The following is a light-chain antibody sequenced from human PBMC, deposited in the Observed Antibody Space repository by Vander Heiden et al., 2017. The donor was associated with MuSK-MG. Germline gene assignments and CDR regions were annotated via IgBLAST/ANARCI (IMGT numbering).Light chain of an antibody. J-gene: IGKJ4*01. CDR2: DAS. CDR3: QQRSNWPQNT. CDR1: QSVSSY. V-gene: IGKV3-11*01. Sequence: EIVLTQSPATLSLSPGERATLSCRASQSVSSYLAWYQQKPGQAPRLLIYDASNRATGIPARFSGSGYGTDFTLTISSLEPEDFAVYYCQQRSNWPQNTFGGGTKVEIK.